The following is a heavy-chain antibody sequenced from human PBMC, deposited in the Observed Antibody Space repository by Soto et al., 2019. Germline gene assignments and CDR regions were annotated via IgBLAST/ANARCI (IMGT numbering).Heavy chain of an antibody. CDR2: IYWDGDQ. CDR3: PHREWLTPKGWDY. CDR1: GFSLSTSGVG. J-gene: IGHJ4*02. Sequence: QITLKESGPTLVKPTQTLTLTCTFSGFSLSTSGVGVGWIRQPPGKALEWLALIYWDGDQRYSPSLKSRLTXTXHXXKDQVVLTMTNVDSVDTATYYCPHREWLTPKGWDYWGQGTLVTVSS. V-gene: IGHV2-5*02. D-gene: IGHD6-19*01.